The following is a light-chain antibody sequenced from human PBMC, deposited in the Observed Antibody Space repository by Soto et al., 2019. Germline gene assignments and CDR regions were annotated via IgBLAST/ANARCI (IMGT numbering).Light chain of an antibody. Sequence: EIVLTQSPGTLSLSPVERATVSCRASQSVSRSYLAWYQHKTGQAPRLLISGASNRAAGIPGMFSGSGSGTDFNLTISRLEPEVFAVYYCQPYDNSFTFGGGTKVE. CDR2: GAS. J-gene: IGKJ4*02. CDR3: QPYDNSFT. V-gene: IGKV3-20*01. CDR1: QSVSRSY.